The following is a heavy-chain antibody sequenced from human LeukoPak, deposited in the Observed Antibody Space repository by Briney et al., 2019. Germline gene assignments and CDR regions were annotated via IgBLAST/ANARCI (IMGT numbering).Heavy chain of an antibody. J-gene: IGHJ4*02. CDR2: IWYDGSNK. CDR1: GFTFSSYG. CDR3: ARDLGGNSVADY. Sequence: GRSLRLSCAASGFTFSSYGMHWVRQAPGKGLVWVAVIWYDGSNKYYADSVKGRFTISRDNSKNTLYLQMNSLRAEDTAVYYCARDLGGNSVADYWGQGTLVTVSS. D-gene: IGHD4-23*01. V-gene: IGHV3-33*01.